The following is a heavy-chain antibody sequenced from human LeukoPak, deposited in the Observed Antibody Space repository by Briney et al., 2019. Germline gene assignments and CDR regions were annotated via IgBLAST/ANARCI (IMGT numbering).Heavy chain of an antibody. D-gene: IGHD5-18*01. CDR3: ASMRSRIQLWTDSFDY. CDR2: INPNSGGT. Sequence: ASVKVSCKASGYTFTGYYMHWVRQAPGQGLEWMGWINPNSGGTNYAQKFQGRVTMTRDTSISAAYMELSRLRSDDTAVYYCASMRSRIQLWTDSFDYWGQGTLVTVSS. V-gene: IGHV1-2*02. CDR1: GYTFTGYY. J-gene: IGHJ4*02.